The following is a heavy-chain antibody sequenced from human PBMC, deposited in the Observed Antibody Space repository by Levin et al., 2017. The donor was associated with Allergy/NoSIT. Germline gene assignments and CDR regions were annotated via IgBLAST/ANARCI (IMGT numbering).Heavy chain of an antibody. D-gene: IGHD5-12*01. CDR1: GGTFSSYA. V-gene: IGHV1-69*13. Sequence: SVKVSCKASGGTFSSYAISWVRQAPGQGLEWMGGIIPIFGTANYAQKFQGRVTITADESTSTAYMELSSLRSEDTAVYYCARDRTEWLRPKKVGSYYYGMDVWGQGTTVTVSS. CDR2: IIPIFGTA. J-gene: IGHJ6*02. CDR3: ARDRTEWLRPKKVGSYYYGMDV.